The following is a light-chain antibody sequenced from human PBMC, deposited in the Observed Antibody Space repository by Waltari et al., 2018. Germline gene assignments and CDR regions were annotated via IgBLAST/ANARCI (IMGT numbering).Light chain of an antibody. Sequence: DIQMTQSPSTLSASVGDRVTITCRASQSISSWLAWYQQKPGKAPNLLIYKASTLESGVPSRFSASRSGTEFTLTISSLQPEDFATYHCQQYSSYRAFGQGTTVEIK. CDR2: KAS. V-gene: IGKV1-5*03. J-gene: IGKJ1*01. CDR1: QSISSW. CDR3: QQYSSYRA.